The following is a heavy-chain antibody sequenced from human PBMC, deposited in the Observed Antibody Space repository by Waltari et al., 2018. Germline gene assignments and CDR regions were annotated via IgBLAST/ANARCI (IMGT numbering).Heavy chain of an antibody. CDR3: AKDIAPGPSGSYSG. D-gene: IGHD1-26*01. CDR1: GFTFDDYA. Sequence: EVQLVESGGGLVQPGRSLRLSCAASGFTFDDYAMHWVRQAPGKGLEWVSGISWNSGSIGYADSVKGRFTISRDNAKNSLYLQMNSLRAEDTALYYCAKDIAPGPSGSYSGWGQGTLVTVSS. V-gene: IGHV3-9*01. J-gene: IGHJ4*02. CDR2: ISWNSGSI.